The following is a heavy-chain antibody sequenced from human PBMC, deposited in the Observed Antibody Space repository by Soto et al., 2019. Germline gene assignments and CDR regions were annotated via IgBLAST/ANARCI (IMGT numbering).Heavy chain of an antibody. V-gene: IGHV4-59*01. J-gene: IGHJ4*02. CDR2: ISYRGST. Sequence: PSDTLSLTCTVSGGSISSYYWTWIRQPPGKGLEWIGFISYRGSTNYNPSLKSRLTISLDTSKNQFSLKLSSVTAADTAVYYCASGTLRNMNFDYWGQGTLVTVSS. CDR1: GGSISSYY. CDR3: ASGTLRNMNFDY. D-gene: IGHD1-1*01.